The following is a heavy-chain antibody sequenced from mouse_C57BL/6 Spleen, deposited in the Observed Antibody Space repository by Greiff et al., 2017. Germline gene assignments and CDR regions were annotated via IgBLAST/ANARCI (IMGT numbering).Heavy chain of an antibody. Sequence: VHVKQSGPELVKPGASVKISCKASGYSFTDYNMNWVKQSNGKSLEWIGVINPNYGTTSYNQKFKGKATLTVDQSSSTAYMQLNSLTSEDSAVYYCARTAQATPWFAYWGQGTLVTVSA. D-gene: IGHD3-2*02. J-gene: IGHJ3*01. V-gene: IGHV1-39*01. CDR2: INPNYGTT. CDR3: ARTAQATPWFAY. CDR1: GYSFTDYN.